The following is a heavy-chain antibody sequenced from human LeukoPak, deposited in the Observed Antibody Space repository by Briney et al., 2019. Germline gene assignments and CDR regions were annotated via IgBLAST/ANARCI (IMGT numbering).Heavy chain of an antibody. CDR2: IREDGGET. V-gene: IGHV3-7*01. Sequence: GGSLRLSCVGSGFSLSGDWMTWVRQAPGTGLEWLANIREDGGETYYVDSVKGRFTISRDNAKNSLYLQMNNLRAEDTAVYFCARPVNRLFLFWGPGTLVTVSS. CDR1: GFSLSGDW. J-gene: IGHJ4*02. D-gene: IGHD2-21*01. CDR3: ARPVNRLFLF.